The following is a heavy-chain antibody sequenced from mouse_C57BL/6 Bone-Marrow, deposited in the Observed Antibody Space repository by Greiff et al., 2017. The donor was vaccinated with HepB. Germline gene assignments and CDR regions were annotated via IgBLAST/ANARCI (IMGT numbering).Heavy chain of an antibody. CDR1: GYSITSGYY. Sequence: EVKLQESGPGLVKPSQSLSLTCSVTGYSITSGYYWNWIRQFPGNKLEWMGYISYDGSNNYNPSLKNRISITRDTSKNQFFLKLNSVTTEDTATYDCARVLFYYDYDAGFAYWGQGTLVTVSA. V-gene: IGHV3-6*01. CDR3: ARVLFYYDYDAGFAY. D-gene: IGHD2-4*01. CDR2: ISYDGSN. J-gene: IGHJ3*01.